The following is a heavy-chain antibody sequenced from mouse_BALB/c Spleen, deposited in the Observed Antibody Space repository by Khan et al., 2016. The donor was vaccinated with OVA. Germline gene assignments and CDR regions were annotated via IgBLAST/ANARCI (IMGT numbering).Heavy chain of an antibody. CDR1: GFSLTSYG. CDR3: AKFTPDYYSMDY. J-gene: IGHJ4*01. CDR2: IWGDGST. Sequence: QVRLQQSGPGLVAPSQSLSITCTVSGFSLTSYGVNWVRQPPGKGLEWLGVIWGDGSTNYHSALITRLIISTDNSKSQVFLKLNSLQTDDTATYYCAKFTPDYYSMDYWGQGTSVTVSS. V-gene: IGHV2-3*01. D-gene: IGHD1-1*01.